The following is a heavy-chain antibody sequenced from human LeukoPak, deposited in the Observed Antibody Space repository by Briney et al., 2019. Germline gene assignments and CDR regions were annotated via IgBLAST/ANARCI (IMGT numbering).Heavy chain of an antibody. CDR1: GFTFSSYW. CDR2: IKQDGSEK. J-gene: IGHJ4*02. Sequence: GGSLRLSCAASGFTFSSYWMSWVRQAPGKGLEWVANIKQDGSEKYYVDSVKGRFTISRDNAKNSLYLQMNSLRAEDTAVYYCARQALGYCSSTSCYPFFDYWGQGTLVTVSS. D-gene: IGHD2-2*01. CDR3: ARQALGYCSSTSCYPFFDY. V-gene: IGHV3-7*01.